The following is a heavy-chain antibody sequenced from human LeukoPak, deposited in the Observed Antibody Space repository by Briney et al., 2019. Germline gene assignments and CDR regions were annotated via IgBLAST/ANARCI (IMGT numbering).Heavy chain of an antibody. D-gene: IGHD3-22*01. CDR1: GGSISSSSYY. CDR2: IYYSGST. Sequence: PSETLSLTCTVSGGSISSSSYYWGWIRQPPGKGLEWIGSIYYSGSTYYNPSLKSRVTISVDTSKNQFSLKLSSVTAADTAVYYCARGCYDSSGYPMVGGVGTYYFDYWGQGTLVTVSS. J-gene: IGHJ4*02. V-gene: IGHV4-39*01. CDR3: ARGCYDSSGYPMVGGVGTYYFDY.